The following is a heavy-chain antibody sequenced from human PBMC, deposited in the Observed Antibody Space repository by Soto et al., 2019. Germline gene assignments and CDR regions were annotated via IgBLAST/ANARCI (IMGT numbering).Heavy chain of an antibody. CDR2: IKQDGSEK. D-gene: IGHD3-10*01. J-gene: IGHJ3*02. Sequence: HPGGSLRLSCAASGFTFSSYWMSWVRQAPGKGLEWVANIKQDGSEKYYVDSVKGRVTISVDKSAGTAYLQLISLRASDTATYYCARRIRAFDIWGQGTMVTVSS. V-gene: IGHV3-7*03. CDR3: ARRIRAFDI. CDR1: GFTFSSYW.